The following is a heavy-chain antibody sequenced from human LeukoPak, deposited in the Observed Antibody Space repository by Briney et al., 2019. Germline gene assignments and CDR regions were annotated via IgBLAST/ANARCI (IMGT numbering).Heavy chain of an antibody. V-gene: IGHV4-38-2*02. J-gene: IGHJ5*02. CDR1: GYSISSGYY. D-gene: IGHD4-17*01. CDR2: IYHSGST. CDR3: ARDADYGDYWVDP. Sequence: SETLSLTCTVSGYSISSGYYWGWIRQPPGKGLEWIGSIYHSGSTYYNPSLKSRVTISVDTSKNQFSLKLSSVTAADTAVYYCARDADYGDYWVDPWGQGTLVTVSS.